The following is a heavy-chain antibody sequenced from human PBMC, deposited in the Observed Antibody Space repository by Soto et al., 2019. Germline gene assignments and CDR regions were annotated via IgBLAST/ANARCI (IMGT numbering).Heavy chain of an antibody. J-gene: IGHJ5*02. CDR2: IYYSGST. Sequence: QVQLQESGPGLVKPSQTLSLTCTVSGGSISSGGYYWSWIRQHPGKGLEWIGYIYYSGSTYYNPSLKRRVTISVDPSKNQSSLKLRSVTAADTAVYYCAISSGYADWFDPWGQGTLVTVSS. CDR1: GGSISSGGYY. D-gene: IGHD3-22*01. CDR3: AISSGYADWFDP. V-gene: IGHV4-31*03.